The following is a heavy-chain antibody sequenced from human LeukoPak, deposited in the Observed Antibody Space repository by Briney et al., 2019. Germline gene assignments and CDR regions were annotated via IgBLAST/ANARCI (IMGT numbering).Heavy chain of an antibody. CDR1: GYTFTSYG. V-gene: IGHV1-18*01. CDR2: ISAYNGNT. CDR3: ARDCETYYYGSGSRRKRYYYYYGMDV. Sequence: GASVKVSCTASGYTFTSYGISWVRPAPGQGLEWMGWISAYNGNTNYAQKLQGRVTMTTDTSTSTAYMELRSLRSDDTAVYYCARDCETYYYGSGSRRKRYYYYYGMDVWGQGTTVTVSS. D-gene: IGHD3-10*01. J-gene: IGHJ6*02.